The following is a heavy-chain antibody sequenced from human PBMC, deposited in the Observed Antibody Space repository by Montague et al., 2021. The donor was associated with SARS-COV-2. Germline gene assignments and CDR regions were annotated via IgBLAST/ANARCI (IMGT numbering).Heavy chain of an antibody. CDR2: IYYSGST. V-gene: IGHV4-39*01. D-gene: IGHD2-2*01. CDR3: ARQGDQLLLEYWFDP. CDR1: GGSISSSSYY. J-gene: IGHJ5*02. Sequence: SETLSLTCTVPGGSISSSSYYWGWIRQPPGKGLEWIGSIYYSGSTYYNPSLKSRGTISVDTSKNQFSLKLSSVTAADTAVYYCARQGDQLLLEYWFDPWGQGTLVTVSS.